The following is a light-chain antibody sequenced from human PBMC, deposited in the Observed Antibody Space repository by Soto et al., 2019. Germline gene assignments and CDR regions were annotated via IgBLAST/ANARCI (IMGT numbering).Light chain of an antibody. CDR3: QQRSNWPPVT. V-gene: IGKV3-15*01. Sequence: EIVMTQSPATLSVSPGERATLSCRASQSVSNNVAWYQQKPGQAPRLLIYHAATRATGIPARFSGSGSGTEVTLTISSLQSEDFAVYYCQQRSNWPPVTFGGGTKVEIK. CDR2: HAA. J-gene: IGKJ4*01. CDR1: QSVSNN.